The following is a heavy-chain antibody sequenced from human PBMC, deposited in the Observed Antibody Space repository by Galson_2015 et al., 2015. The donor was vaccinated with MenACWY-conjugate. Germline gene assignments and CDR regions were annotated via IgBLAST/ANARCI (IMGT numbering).Heavy chain of an antibody. V-gene: IGHV1-18*04. CDR2: ISHYNGNT. Sequence: SVKVSCKASGYTFTNYDITWVRQAPGQGLEWMGWISHYNGNTRFGEKVQGRVSMTTDTSTNTAYMELRSLRSDDTAVYYCAREEAGGMFDYWGQGTLVSVSS. CDR1: GYTFTNYD. J-gene: IGHJ4*02. D-gene: IGHD2-15*01. CDR3: AREEAGGMFDY.